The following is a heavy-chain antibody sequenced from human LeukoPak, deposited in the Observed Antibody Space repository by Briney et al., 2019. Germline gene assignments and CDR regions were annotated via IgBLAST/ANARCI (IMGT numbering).Heavy chain of an antibody. CDR1: GFTFSSYS. CDR3: ARGSSYNWNRFDY. J-gene: IGHJ4*02. CDR2: ISSSSSYI. V-gene: IGHV3-21*01. D-gene: IGHD1-20*01. Sequence: GGSLRLSCAASGFTFSSYSMNWVRQAPGKGLEWVSSISSSSSYIYYADSVKGRFTISRDNAKNSLYLQMNSLRAEDTAVYYCARGSSYNWNRFDYWGQGTLVTVSS.